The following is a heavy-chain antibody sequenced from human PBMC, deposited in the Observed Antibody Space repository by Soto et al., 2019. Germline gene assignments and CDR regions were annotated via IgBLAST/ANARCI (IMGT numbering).Heavy chain of an antibody. J-gene: IGHJ4*02. D-gene: IGHD2-2*01. CDR3: ARDTGYQLLWASDY. V-gene: IGHV3-7*01. CDR2: IKQDGSEK. Sequence: GGSLRLSCAASGFTFSSYWMSWVRQAPGKGLEWVANIKQDGSEKYYVDSVKGRFTISRDNAKNSLYLQMNSLRAEDTAVYYCARDTGYQLLWASDYWGQGTLVTVSS. CDR1: GFTFSSYW.